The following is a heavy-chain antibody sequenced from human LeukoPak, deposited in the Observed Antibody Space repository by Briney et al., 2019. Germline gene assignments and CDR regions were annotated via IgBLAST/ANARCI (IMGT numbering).Heavy chain of an antibody. CDR3: ARSPDGYYYVGYFQH. J-gene: IGHJ1*01. V-gene: IGHV3-53*01. Sequence: GGSLRLSCAASGFTVSSHYMSWVRQAPGKGLEWVSVIYSGGSTYYAESVKGRFTISRDNSKNTLYLQMNSLRAEDTAVYYCARSPDGYYYVGYFQHWGQGTLVTVSS. D-gene: IGHD3-22*01. CDR2: IYSGGST. CDR1: GFTVSSHY.